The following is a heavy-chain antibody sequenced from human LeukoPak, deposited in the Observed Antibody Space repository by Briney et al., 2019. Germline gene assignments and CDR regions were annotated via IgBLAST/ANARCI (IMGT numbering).Heavy chain of an antibody. Sequence: PSETLSLTCAVYGGSFSGYYWSWIRQPPGKGLEWIGEINHSGSTNYNPSLKSRVTISVDTSKNQFSLKLSSVTAADTAVYYCARGTYSSSWSVGYFDYWGQGTLVTVSS. D-gene: IGHD6-13*01. CDR1: GGSFSGYY. CDR2: INHSGST. CDR3: ARGTYSSSWSVGYFDY. V-gene: IGHV4-34*01. J-gene: IGHJ4*02.